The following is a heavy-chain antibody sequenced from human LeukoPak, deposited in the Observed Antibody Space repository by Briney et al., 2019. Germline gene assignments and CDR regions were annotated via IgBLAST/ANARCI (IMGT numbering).Heavy chain of an antibody. V-gene: IGHV4-4*07. CDR2: IYTSGGT. Sequence: PSETLSLTCSVSGGSISYYYWTWIRQPAGKGLEWIGRIYTSGGTNYNPSLKSRVTMSVDTSKNQFSLKLSSVTAADTAIYYCARSPRDSNWLDYWGQGTLVTVSS. D-gene: IGHD4-11*01. CDR1: GGSISYYY. CDR3: ARSPRDSNWLDY. J-gene: IGHJ4*02.